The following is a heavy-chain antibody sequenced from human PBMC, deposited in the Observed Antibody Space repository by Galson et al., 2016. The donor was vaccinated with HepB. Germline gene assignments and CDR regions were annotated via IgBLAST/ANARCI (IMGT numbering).Heavy chain of an antibody. CDR2: ISSSSDNK. CDR3: ARDPSGSLDY. V-gene: IGHV3-21*01. D-gene: IGHD1-26*01. J-gene: IGHJ4*02. Sequence: SLRLSCAASGFTFSSYSMNWVRQAPGKGLEWVSGISSSSDNKVYAESAKGRFTISRDNAKNSLYLQMNSLRAEDTAVYYCARDPSGSLDYWGQGILVTVSS. CDR1: GFTFSSYS.